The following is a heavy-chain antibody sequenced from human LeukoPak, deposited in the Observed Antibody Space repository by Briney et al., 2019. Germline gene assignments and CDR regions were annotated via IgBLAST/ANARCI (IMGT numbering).Heavy chain of an antibody. Sequence: PAGSHLLSCAASGFTVSSNYMSWVRQAPGKGLEWVSVIYTIGSTFYADSVKGRFTISRDNSKNTLYLEMNSVRAEDTAVYYCARGTVGVGKVDYWGQGTLVT. J-gene: IGHJ4*02. CDR3: ARGTVGVGKVDY. CDR2: IYTIGST. V-gene: IGHV3-53*01. D-gene: IGHD2-21*01. CDR1: GFTVSSNY.